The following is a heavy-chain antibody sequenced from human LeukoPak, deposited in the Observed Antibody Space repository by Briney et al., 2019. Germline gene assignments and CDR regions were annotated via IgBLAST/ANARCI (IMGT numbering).Heavy chain of an antibody. Sequence: SETLSLTCTVSGGSISSYYWSWIRQPAGKGLEWIGRIYTSGSTNYNPSLKSRVTMSVDTSKNQFSLKLSSVTAADTAVYYCARGGLAASYYYYYYMDVWGKGTTVTVSS. CDR2: IYTSGST. J-gene: IGHJ6*03. D-gene: IGHD6-25*01. V-gene: IGHV4-4*07. CDR3: ARGGLAASYYYYYYMDV. CDR1: GGSISSYY.